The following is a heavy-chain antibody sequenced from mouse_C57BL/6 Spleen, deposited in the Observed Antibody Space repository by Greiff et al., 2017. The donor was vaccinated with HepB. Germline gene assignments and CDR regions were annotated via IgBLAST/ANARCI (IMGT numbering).Heavy chain of an antibody. CDR2: INPSNGGT. J-gene: IGHJ4*01. Sequence: QVQLQQPGTELVKPGASVKLSCKASGYTFTSYWMHWVKQRPEQGLEWIGNINPSNGGTNYNEKFKSKATLTVDKSSSTAYMQLSSLTSEDSAVYDCAREGWLLRGAMDYWGKGTSVTVSS. CDR3: AREGWLLRGAMDY. D-gene: IGHD2-3*01. CDR1: GYTFTSYW. V-gene: IGHV1-53*01.